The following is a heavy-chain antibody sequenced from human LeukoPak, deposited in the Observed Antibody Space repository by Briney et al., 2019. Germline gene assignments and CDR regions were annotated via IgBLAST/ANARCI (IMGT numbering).Heavy chain of an antibody. CDR2: ISYDGSSK. J-gene: IGHJ4*02. CDR1: GFTFNSYC. CDR3: ARGENSKTYPVSGY. D-gene: IGHD2/OR15-2a*01. V-gene: IGHV3-30*03. Sequence: RKSLRLSCSASGFTFNSYCMHWVRQPPGKGLAWVAVISYDGSSKYYIDSVKGRFTISRDNSKNTLFLQMNSLRAEDTAVYYCARGENSKTYPVSGYWGQGTLVTVSS.